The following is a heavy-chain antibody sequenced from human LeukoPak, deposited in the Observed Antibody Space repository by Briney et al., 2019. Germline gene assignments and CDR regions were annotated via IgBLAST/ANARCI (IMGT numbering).Heavy chain of an antibody. J-gene: IGHJ3*02. CDR2: IYYSGGT. CDR3: AREPTTFGRAFDI. CDR1: GGSISSGDYY. V-gene: IGHV4-30-4*08. Sequence: SETLSLTCTVSGGSISSGDYYWSWIRQPPGKGLEWIGYIYYSGGTYYNPSLKSRVTISVDTSKNQFSLKLSSVTAADTAEYYCAREPTTFGRAFDIWGQGTMVTVSS. D-gene: IGHD3-16*01.